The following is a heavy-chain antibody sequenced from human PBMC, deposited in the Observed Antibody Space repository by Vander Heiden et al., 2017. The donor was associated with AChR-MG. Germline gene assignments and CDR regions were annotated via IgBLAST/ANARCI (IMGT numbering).Heavy chain of an antibody. Sequence: QVQLVESGGGVVQPGGSLRLSCAASGFTFSSYGMHWVRQAPGKGLEWVAFIRYDGSNKYYADSVKGRFTISRDNSKNTLYLQMNSLRAEDTAVYYCAKDIVGATWSRAFDIWGQGTMVAVSS. CDR1: GFTFSSYG. CDR3: AKDIVGATWSRAFDI. V-gene: IGHV3-30*02. D-gene: IGHD1-26*01. J-gene: IGHJ3*02. CDR2: IRYDGSNK.